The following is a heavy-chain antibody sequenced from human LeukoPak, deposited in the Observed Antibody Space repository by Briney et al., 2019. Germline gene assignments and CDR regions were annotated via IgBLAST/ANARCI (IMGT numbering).Heavy chain of an antibody. V-gene: IGHV4-61*02. CDR3: AREKQSGGTPFDY. D-gene: IGHD1-26*01. J-gene: IGHJ4*02. CDR1: GGSLSSDNYY. CDR2: VYTTGST. Sequence: SETLSLTCSVSGGSLSSDNYYWNWIRQPAGKGLEWIGRVYTTGSTNYNPSLKSRVTISVDTSKNQFSLKVSSVTAADTAVYYCAREKQSGGTPFDYWGQGSLVTVSS.